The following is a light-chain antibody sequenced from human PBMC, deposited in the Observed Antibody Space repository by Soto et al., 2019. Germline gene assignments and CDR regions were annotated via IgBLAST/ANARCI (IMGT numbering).Light chain of an antibody. Sequence: DIQLTQSPSFLSASVGDRVTITCRASQGISSYLAWYQQKPGKAPKLLIYAASTLQSGVPSRFSGCGSGTEFTLTISSLHPEDFATYYCQQLNSYPRTFGGGTKVEIK. CDR1: QGISSY. CDR2: AAS. CDR3: QQLNSYPRT. V-gene: IGKV1-9*01. J-gene: IGKJ4*01.